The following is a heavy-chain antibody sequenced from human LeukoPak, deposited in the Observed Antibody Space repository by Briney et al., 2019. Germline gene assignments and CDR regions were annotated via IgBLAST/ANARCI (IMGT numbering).Heavy chain of an antibody. CDR2: IYYSGST. CDR3: ARDLATGWFDP. CDR1: GGSVSSGSYY. J-gene: IGHJ5*02. V-gene: IGHV4-61*01. Sequence: SETLSLTCTVPGGSVSSGSYYWSWIRQPPGKGLEWIGYIYYSGSTNYNPSLKSRVTISVDTSKNQFSLKLSSVTAADTAVYYCARDLATGWFDPWGQGTLVTVSS. D-gene: IGHD6-25*01.